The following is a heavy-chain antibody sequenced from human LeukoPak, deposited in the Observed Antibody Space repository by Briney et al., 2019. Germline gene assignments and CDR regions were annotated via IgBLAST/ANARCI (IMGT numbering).Heavy chain of an antibody. D-gene: IGHD6-19*01. CDR3: AKGSGWLIDH. J-gene: IGHJ4*02. V-gene: IGHV3-7*01. CDR2: IKQGGSEK. Sequence: PGGSLRLSCAASGSTFSNYWMHWVRQAAWRGPEYVANIKQGGSEKLYVDSVRGRFTISRDDAKNSLSLQMNSLRAEDTAVYYCAKGSGWLIDHWGQGTVVTVSS. CDR1: GSTFSNYW.